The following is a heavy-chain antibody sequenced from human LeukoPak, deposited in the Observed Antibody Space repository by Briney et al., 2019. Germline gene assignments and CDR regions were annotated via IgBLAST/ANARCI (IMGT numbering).Heavy chain of an antibody. CDR2: INWNGGST. Sequence: GGSLRLSCAASGFTFDDYGMSWVRQAPGKGLEWVSGINWNGGSTGYADSVKGRFTISRDNAKNSLYLQMSSLRAEDTALYYCARGRNCSSTSCYYLYYYYMDVWGKGTTVTVSS. V-gene: IGHV3-20*04. CDR1: GFTFDDYG. J-gene: IGHJ6*03. CDR3: ARGRNCSSTSCYYLYYYYMDV. D-gene: IGHD2-2*01.